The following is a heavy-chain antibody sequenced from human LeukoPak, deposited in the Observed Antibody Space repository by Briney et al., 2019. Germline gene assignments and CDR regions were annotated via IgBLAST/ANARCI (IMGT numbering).Heavy chain of an antibody. D-gene: IGHD6-13*01. V-gene: IGHV4-34*01. CDR3: ARDPGAAAQFDY. Sequence: SETLSLTCAVYGGSFSGYYWSWIRQPPGKGLEWIGEINHSGSTNYNPSLKSRVTISVDTSKNQFSLKLSSVTAADTAVYYCARDPGAAAQFDYWGQGTLVTVSS. CDR1: GGSFSGYY. J-gene: IGHJ4*02. CDR2: INHSGST.